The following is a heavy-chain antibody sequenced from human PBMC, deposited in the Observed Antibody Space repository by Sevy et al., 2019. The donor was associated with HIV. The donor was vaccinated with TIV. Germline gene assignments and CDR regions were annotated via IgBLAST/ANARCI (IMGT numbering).Heavy chain of an antibody. CDR2: IIPIFGTT. V-gene: IGHV1-69*13. CDR1: GGTFSNYA. J-gene: IGHJ4*02. CDR3: ARTPLLSIPGTTDVYFDI. D-gene: IGHD4-4*01. Sequence: ASVKVSCKASGGTFSNYALSWVRQAPGQGLEWMGGIIPIFGTTNFAQTFQRRVTITADESRSTAYMELSSLKPADTAVYYCARTPLLSIPGTTDVYFDIWGQGTLVTVSS.